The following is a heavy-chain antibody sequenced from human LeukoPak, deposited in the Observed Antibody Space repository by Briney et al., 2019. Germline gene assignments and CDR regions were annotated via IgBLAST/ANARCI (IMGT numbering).Heavy chain of an antibody. V-gene: IGHV4-39*01. J-gene: IGHJ4*02. CDR2: IYYSGST. D-gene: IGHD6-19*01. CDR1: GGSISSSSYY. CDR3: ARGGARQWLVFSGFDY. Sequence: PSETLSLTCTVSGGSISSSSYYWGWIRQPPGKGLEWIGSIYYSGSTYYNPSLKSRVTISVDTSKNQFSLKLSSVTAADTAVYYCARGGARQWLVFSGFDYWGQGTLVTVSS.